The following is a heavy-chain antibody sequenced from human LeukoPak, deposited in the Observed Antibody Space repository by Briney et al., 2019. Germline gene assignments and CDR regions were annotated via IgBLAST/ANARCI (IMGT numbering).Heavy chain of an antibody. CDR2: IYNSGST. D-gene: IGHD3-22*01. CDR3: ARGVGSGYTDD. Sequence: SETLSLTCTVSGDSMSTYYWTWIRQPPGKGLEWIGYIYNSGSTNYNPSLKSRVTISVDTSKNQFSLKLTSVTAADTAVYYCARGVGSGYTDDRGQGTLVTVSS. J-gene: IGHJ4*02. V-gene: IGHV4-59*01. CDR1: GDSMSTYY.